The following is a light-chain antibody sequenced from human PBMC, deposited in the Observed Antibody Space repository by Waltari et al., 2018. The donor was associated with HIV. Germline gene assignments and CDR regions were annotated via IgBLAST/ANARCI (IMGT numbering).Light chain of an antibody. CDR1: SCSIASNY. Sequence: NFILTQPHSVSESPGKTVTISCTRSSCSIASNYVQWYQQRPGSAPTTVIYEDNQRPSGVPDRFSGSIDSSSNSASLTISGLKTEDEADYYCQSYDSSNHWVFGGG. V-gene: IGLV6-57*03. CDR2: EDN. CDR3: QSYDSSNHWV. J-gene: IGLJ3*02.